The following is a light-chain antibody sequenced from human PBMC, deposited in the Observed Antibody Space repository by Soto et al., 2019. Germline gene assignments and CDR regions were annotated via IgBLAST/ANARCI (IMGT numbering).Light chain of an antibody. J-gene: IGLJ2*01. Sequence: QSPLTQPPSASGSPGQSVTISCTGTSSDVGGYNYVSWYQQHPGKAPKLMISEVSKRPSGVPDRFSGSKSGNTASLTVSGLQAEDEADYYCSSFAGNNNLVFGGGTKVTVL. CDR1: SSDVGGYNY. V-gene: IGLV2-8*01. CDR2: EVS. CDR3: SSFAGNNNLV.